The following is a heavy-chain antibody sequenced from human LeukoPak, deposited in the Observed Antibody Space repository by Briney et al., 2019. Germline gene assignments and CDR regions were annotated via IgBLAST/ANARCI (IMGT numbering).Heavy chain of an antibody. CDR2: INSDGSST. D-gene: IGHD3-10*01. J-gene: IGHJ3*02. CDR3: VRDDSRPGEAFDI. CDR1: GFTLSSYW. V-gene: IGHV3-74*01. Sequence: GGPLRLSCAASGFTLSSYWMDWVRQAPGKGLVWVSRINSDGSSTIYADSVKGRFTISRDNAKNTLYLQMNSLRAEDTALYYCVRDDSRPGEAFDIWGQGTMVTVSS.